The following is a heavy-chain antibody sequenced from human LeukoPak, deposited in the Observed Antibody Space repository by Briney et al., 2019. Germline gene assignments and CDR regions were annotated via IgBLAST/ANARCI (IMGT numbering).Heavy chain of an antibody. J-gene: IGHJ4*02. CDR1: GFTFSSYE. D-gene: IGHD4-11*01. CDR2: ISSNGSTT. CDR3: ARAGYSNFIDY. V-gene: IGHV3-48*03. Sequence: HPGGSLRPSRAASGFTFSSYEMNWARQARGKGLGWVTYISSNGSTTYYTDSAKGRFTISRDNAKNSLYLQLNSLRAGDTTVYYCARAGYSNFIDYWGQGTLVTVSS.